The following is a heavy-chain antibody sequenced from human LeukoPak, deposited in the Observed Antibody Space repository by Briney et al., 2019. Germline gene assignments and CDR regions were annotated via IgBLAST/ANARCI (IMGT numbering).Heavy chain of an antibody. Sequence: GGSLRLSCAASGFRFSSYAMSWVRQAPGKGLEWVSSISSSSSYIYYADSVKGRFTISRDNAKNSLYLQMNSLRAEDTAVYYCARILSSGWYYFDYWGQGTLVTVSS. CDR3: ARILSSGWYYFDY. D-gene: IGHD6-19*01. CDR1: GFRFSSYA. J-gene: IGHJ4*02. V-gene: IGHV3-21*01. CDR2: ISSSSSYI.